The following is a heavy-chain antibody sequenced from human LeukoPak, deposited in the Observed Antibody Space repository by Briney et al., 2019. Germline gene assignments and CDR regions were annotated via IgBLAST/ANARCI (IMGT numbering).Heavy chain of an antibody. Sequence: GGSLRLSCAASGLTFSGYWMHWVRQGPGKGLVLVSRINTDGSSTSYADSVKGRFTISRDNAKNTLYLQMNSLRVEDTAVYYCATSTVTTLSAFDIWGQGSLVTVSS. D-gene: IGHD4-17*01. J-gene: IGHJ3*02. CDR1: GLTFSGYW. CDR3: ATSTVTTLSAFDI. V-gene: IGHV3-74*01. CDR2: INTDGSST.